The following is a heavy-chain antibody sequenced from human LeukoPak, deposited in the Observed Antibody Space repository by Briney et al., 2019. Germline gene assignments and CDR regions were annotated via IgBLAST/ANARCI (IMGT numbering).Heavy chain of an antibody. CDR1: GFTFSSYG. CDR3: AKDTGGIAAAADY. Sequence: PGGSLRLSCAASGFTFSSYGMHWVRQAPGKGLEWVAFIRYDGSNKYYADSVKGRFTISRDNSKNTLYLQMNSLRAEDTALYYCAKDTGGIAAAADYWGQGTLVTVSS. D-gene: IGHD6-13*01. V-gene: IGHV3-30*02. CDR2: IRYDGSNK. J-gene: IGHJ4*02.